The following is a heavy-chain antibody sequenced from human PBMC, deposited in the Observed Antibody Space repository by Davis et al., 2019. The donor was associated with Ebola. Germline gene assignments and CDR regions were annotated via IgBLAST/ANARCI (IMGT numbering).Heavy chain of an antibody. Sequence: PSETLSLTCAVYGGSFSGFYWTWIRQPLGKGLEWIGEINHSGSTNYNPSLKSRVTISVDTSKNQFSLKLSSVTAADTAVYYCARAGAAGTAYWGQGTLVTVSS. CDR1: GGSFSGFY. CDR3: ARAGAAGTAY. CDR2: INHSGST. J-gene: IGHJ4*02. D-gene: IGHD6-13*01. V-gene: IGHV4-34*01.